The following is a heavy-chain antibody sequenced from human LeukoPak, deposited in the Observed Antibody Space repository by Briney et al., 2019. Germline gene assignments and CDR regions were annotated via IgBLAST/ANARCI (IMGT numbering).Heavy chain of an antibody. D-gene: IGHD3-22*01. V-gene: IGHV1-2*06. CDR1: GYTFTGYY. J-gene: IGHJ4*02. CDR3: ARYYYDSSGYYELFDY. CDR2: INPNSGGT. Sequence: GASVKVSCKASGYTFTGYYMHRVRQAPGQGLEWMGRINPNSGGTNYAQKFRGRVTMTRDTSISTAYMELSRLRSDDTAVYYCARYYYDSSGYYELFDYWGQGTLVTVSS.